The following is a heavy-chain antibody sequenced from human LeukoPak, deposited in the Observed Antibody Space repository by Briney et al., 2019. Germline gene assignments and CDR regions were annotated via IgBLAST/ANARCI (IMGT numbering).Heavy chain of an antibody. Sequence: RLSXXXSGFTFSNYGMHWVRQAPGKGLEWVGAISYDGSNKYYPDSVKGRFTISRDNSKNTLYLKMNSLRAEDTAVYYCAKEGYYGSGSFPXYWGX. CDR2: ISYDGSNK. D-gene: IGHD3-10*01. J-gene: IGHJ4*02. CDR1: GFTFSNYG. V-gene: IGHV3-30*18. CDR3: AKEGYYGSGSFPXY.